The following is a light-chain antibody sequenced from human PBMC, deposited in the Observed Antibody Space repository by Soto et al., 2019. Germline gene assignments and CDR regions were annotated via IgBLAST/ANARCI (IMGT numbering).Light chain of an antibody. Sequence: QSVLTQPPSASGTPGQRVTISCSGSSSNIGRNAVNWYQQVPGTAPKLLIYSHDQRPSGVPDRFSGSKSGTSASLAISGLQSEDEANYYCIAWDYSLKGPVFGGGTKLTVL. V-gene: IGLV1-44*01. CDR2: SHD. J-gene: IGLJ3*02. CDR1: SSNIGRNA. CDR3: IAWDYSLKGPV.